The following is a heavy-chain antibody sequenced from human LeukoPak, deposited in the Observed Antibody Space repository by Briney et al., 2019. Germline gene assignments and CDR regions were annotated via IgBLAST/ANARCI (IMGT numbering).Heavy chain of an antibody. CDR1: GFTFSGSS. V-gene: IGHV3-48*03. CDR3: AKGDDYGDSLFDY. D-gene: IGHD4-17*01. CDR2: ISTTGSTR. J-gene: IGHJ4*02. Sequence: GGSLRLSCSASGFTFSGSSMNWVRQAPGKGLEWLSYISTTGSTRRYADSVKGRFTISRDDAENSLYLQMNSLRVEDTAVYYCAKGDDYGDSLFDYWGQGTLVTASS.